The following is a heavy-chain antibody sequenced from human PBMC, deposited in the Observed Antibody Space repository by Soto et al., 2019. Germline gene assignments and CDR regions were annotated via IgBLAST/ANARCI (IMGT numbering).Heavy chain of an antibody. CDR1: GGSISSAGYS. CDR2: IYHSVNA. CDR3: ARCSQAVSFYALDF. Sequence: QLQLQGSGSRLVKPSQTLSLSCTVSGGSISSAGYSWSWIRQSPGKDLEWIGYIYHSVNAFYNPSLKSRVTMSLDRARNQFSLNLTSVTAEYTAVYFWARCSQAVSFYALDFWGQGTTVVVSS. D-gene: IGHD6-19*01. V-gene: IGHV4-30-2*06. J-gene: IGHJ6*02.